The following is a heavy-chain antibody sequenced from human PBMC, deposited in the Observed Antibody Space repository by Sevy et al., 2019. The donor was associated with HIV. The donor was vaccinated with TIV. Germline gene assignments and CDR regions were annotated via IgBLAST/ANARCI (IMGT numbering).Heavy chain of an antibody. CDR3: AADERELLKSDYYYYYYMDV. J-gene: IGHJ6*03. Sequence: ASVKVSCKASGFTFTSSAVQWVRQARGQRLEWIGWIVVGSGNTNYAQKFQERVTITRDMSTSTAYMELSSLGSEDTAVYYCAADERELLKSDYYYYYYMDVWGKGTTVTVSS. CDR1: GFTFTSSA. V-gene: IGHV1-58*01. CDR2: IVVGSGNT. D-gene: IGHD1-26*01.